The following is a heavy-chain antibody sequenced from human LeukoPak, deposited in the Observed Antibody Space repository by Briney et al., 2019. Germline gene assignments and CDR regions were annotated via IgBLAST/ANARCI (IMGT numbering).Heavy chain of an antibody. V-gene: IGHV4-59*01. D-gene: IGHD6-19*01. Sequence: PSGTLSLTCTVSGGSISSYYWSWIRQPPGKGLEWIGYIYYSGSTNYNPSLKSRVTISVDTSKNQFSLKLSSVTAAGTAVYYCAREEGPGYSSGWYYFDYWGQGTLVTVSS. CDR1: GGSISSYY. J-gene: IGHJ4*02. CDR2: IYYSGST. CDR3: AREEGPGYSSGWYYFDY.